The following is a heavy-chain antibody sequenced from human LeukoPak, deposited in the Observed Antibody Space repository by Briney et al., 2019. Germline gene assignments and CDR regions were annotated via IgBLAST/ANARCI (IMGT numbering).Heavy chain of an antibody. J-gene: IGHJ4*02. D-gene: IGHD6-19*01. CDR3: AKGYSSGWTGVDY. CDR1: GFTFDDYA. CDR2: ISWNSATI. Sequence: GGSLRLPCAASGFTFDDYAMHWVRQTPGKGLEWVSGISWNSATIYYADSVKGRFSISRDNAKNSLYLQMNSLRAEDTAFYYCAKGYSSGWTGVDYWGQGTLVSVSS. V-gene: IGHV3-9*01.